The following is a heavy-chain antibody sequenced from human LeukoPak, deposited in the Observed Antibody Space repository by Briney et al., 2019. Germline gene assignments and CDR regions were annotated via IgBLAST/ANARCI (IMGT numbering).Heavy chain of an antibody. Sequence: GGSLRLSCAASGFTFNSYSMNWVRQAPGKGLEWISYISSSSNVYYADSVKGRFTISRDNTKNSLYLQMSSLRDDDTAVYYCARDTPAAGTRYFDYWGQGTLLTVSS. D-gene: IGHD6-13*01. CDR1: GFTFNSYS. V-gene: IGHV3-48*02. J-gene: IGHJ4*02. CDR3: ARDTPAAGTRYFDY. CDR2: ISSSSNV.